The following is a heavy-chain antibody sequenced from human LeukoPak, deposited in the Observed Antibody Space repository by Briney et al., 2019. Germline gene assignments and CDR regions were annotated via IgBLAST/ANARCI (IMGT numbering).Heavy chain of an antibody. CDR2: SYSGGST. CDR1: GFSVSSNY. J-gene: IGHJ4*02. V-gene: IGHV3-66*01. Sequence: PGGSLRLSCAASGFSVSSNYINWVRQAPGKGLEWVSVSYSGGSTYYADSVKGRITISRDKSKNTLYLQMNSVRAEDTAVYYCAKGRKSSIGGPFDYWGQGTLVTVSS. CDR3: AKGRKSSIGGPFDY. D-gene: IGHD2-21*01.